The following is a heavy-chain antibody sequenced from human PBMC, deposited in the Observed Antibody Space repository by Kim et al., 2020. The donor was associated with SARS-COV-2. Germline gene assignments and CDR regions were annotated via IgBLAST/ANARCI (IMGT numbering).Heavy chain of an antibody. CDR1: GGSISSGGYY. V-gene: IGHV4-31*03. CDR3: ARGGRGAPFDY. CDR2: IYYSGST. J-gene: IGHJ4*02. Sequence: SETLSLTCTVSGGSISSGGYYWSWIRQHPGKGLEWIGYIYYSGSTYYNPSLKSRVTISVDTSKNQFSLKLSSVTAADTAVYYCARGGRGAPFDYWGQGTLVTVSS. D-gene: IGHD3-10*01.